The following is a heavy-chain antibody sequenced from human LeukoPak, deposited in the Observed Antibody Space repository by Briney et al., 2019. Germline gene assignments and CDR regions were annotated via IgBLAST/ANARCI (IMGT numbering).Heavy chain of an antibody. CDR3: ARDQTLGVVNI. CDR1: GYTFTSYG. CDR2: ISAYNGNT. D-gene: IGHD3-3*01. J-gene: IGHJ4*02. Sequence: ASVKVSCKASGYTFTSYGISWVRQAPRQGLEWMGWISAYNGNTNYAQKLQGRVTMTTDTSTSTAYMELRSLRSDDTAAYYCARDQTLGVVNIWGQGTLVTVSS. V-gene: IGHV1-18*01.